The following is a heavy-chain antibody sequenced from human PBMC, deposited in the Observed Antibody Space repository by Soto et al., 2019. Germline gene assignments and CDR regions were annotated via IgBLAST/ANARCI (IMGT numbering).Heavy chain of an antibody. CDR1: GFTFSSYA. V-gene: IGHV3-23*01. CDR2: ISGSGGST. D-gene: IGHD1-20*01. J-gene: IGHJ3*02. Sequence: EVQLLESGGGLVQPGGSLRLSCAASGFTFSSYAMSWVRQAPGKGLEWVSAISGSGGSTYYADSVKGRFTISRDNSKNTLYLQMNSMRAEDTAVYYCAKMGISTPYAFDIWGQGTMVTVSS. CDR3: AKMGISTPYAFDI.